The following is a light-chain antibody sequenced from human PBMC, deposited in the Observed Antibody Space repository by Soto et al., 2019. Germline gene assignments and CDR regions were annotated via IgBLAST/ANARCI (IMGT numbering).Light chain of an antibody. CDR3: QQSFGTPLT. V-gene: IGKV1-39*01. CDR1: QNIKKY. J-gene: IGKJ4*01. Sequence: DIQMTQSPSSLSASVGDRVTITCRASQNIKKYLNWYQQRPGKAPNLLIYTASSLQVGLPSRFSGSGSGTDFTLTISSLQPEDSATYYCQQSFGTPLTFGGGTNVDIK. CDR2: TAS.